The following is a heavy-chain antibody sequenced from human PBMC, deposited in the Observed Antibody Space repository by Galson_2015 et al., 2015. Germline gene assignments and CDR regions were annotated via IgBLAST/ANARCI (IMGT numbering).Heavy chain of an antibody. CDR2: ISAYNGNT. CDR1: GYTFTSYG. CDR3: ASAKYYYGSGVTSPFDY. Sequence: SVKVSCKASGYTFTSYGISWVRQAPGQGLEWMGWISAYNGNTNYAQKLQGRVTMTTDTSTSTAYMELSSLRSEDTAVYYCASAKYYYGSGVTSPFDYWGQGTLVTVSS. D-gene: IGHD3-10*01. V-gene: IGHV1-18*01. J-gene: IGHJ4*02.